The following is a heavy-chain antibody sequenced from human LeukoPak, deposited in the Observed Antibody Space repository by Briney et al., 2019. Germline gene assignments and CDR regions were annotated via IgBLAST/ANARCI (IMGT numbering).Heavy chain of an antibody. CDR3: AKDRPILTGYFYFDY. J-gene: IGHJ4*02. V-gene: IGHV3-21*04. CDR1: GFTFSSYS. CDR2: ISSSSSYI. D-gene: IGHD3-9*01. Sequence: GGSLRLSCAASGFTFSSYSMNWVRQAPGKGLEWVSSISSSSSYIYYADSVKGRFTISRDNSKNTLYLQMNGLRAEDTAVYYCAKDRPILTGYFYFDYWGQGTLVTVSS.